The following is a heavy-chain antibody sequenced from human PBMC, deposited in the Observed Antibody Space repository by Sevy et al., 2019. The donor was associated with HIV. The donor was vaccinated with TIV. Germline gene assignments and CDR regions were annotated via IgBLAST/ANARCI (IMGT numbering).Heavy chain of an antibody. CDR2: VYYTGGT. J-gene: IGHJ3*02. CDR1: GGSINSDH. Sequence: SETLSLTCTVSGGSINSDHWNWIRQPPGKGLEWIGYVYYTGGTNYNPSLKNRVNISVDRTKNQFSLQLTSVTAADTAVYYCARRNDFDIWGQGTMVTVSS. V-gene: IGHV4-59*08. CDR3: ARRNDFDI.